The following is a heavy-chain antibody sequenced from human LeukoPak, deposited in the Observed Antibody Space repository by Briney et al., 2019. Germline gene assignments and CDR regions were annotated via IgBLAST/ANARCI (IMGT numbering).Heavy chain of an antibody. CDR3: TLTSYDLWSGYDD. Sequence: GGSLRLSCAASGFTFSDYYMSWIRQAPGKGLEWVSYISSSGSTIYYADSVKGRFTISRDNAKNSLYLQMNSLRAEDTAVYYCTLTSYDLWSGYDDWGQGTLVTVSS. D-gene: IGHD3-3*01. J-gene: IGHJ4*02. CDR2: ISSSGSTI. V-gene: IGHV3-11*04. CDR1: GFTFSDYY.